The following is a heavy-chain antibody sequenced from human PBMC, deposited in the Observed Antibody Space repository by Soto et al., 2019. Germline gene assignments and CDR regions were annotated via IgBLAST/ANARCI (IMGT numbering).Heavy chain of an antibody. Sequence: QVQVVQSGAEAKEPGASVKVACKASGYTFTSYLMHWVRQAPGQRLEWMGWINTGNGNTKYSQKLQGRVTITRDTSAGTVYMERSSRRSEDTAFYYCARDVGVRAGNHDILPGRPLYYNAMDVWGQGTTSPSP. CDR3: ARDVGVRAGNHDILPGRPLYYNAMDV. CDR1: GYTFTSYL. V-gene: IGHV1-3*04. CDR2: INTGNGNT. D-gene: IGHD3-9*01. J-gene: IGHJ6*02.